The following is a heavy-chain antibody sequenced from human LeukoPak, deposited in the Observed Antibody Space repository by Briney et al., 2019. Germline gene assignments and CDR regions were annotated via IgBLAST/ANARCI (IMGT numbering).Heavy chain of an antibody. J-gene: IGHJ4*02. CDR2: INHSGST. Sequence: SETLSLTCAVYGGSFSGYYWSWIRQPPGKGLEWIGEINHSGSTNYNPSLKSRVTISVDTSKNQFSLKLSSVTAADTAVYYCARLVRGVTLDYWGQGTLVTVSS. CDR3: ARLVRGVTLDY. D-gene: IGHD3-10*01. V-gene: IGHV4-34*01. CDR1: GGSFSGYY.